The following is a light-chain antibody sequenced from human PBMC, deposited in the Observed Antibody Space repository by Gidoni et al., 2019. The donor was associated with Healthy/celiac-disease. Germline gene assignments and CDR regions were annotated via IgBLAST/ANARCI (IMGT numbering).Light chain of an antibody. Sequence: QAARTQPASGARSPGQAITISCTGTSSDVGGYNYVSWYHQHPGKAPNLMIYEVSNRPSGVPDRFSGSKSGNTASLTISGLQAEDVADYYCSSYTSSSTLEVVFGGGTKLTVL. CDR3: SSYTSSSTLEVV. CDR1: SSDVGGYNY. V-gene: IGLV2-14*01. J-gene: IGLJ2*01. CDR2: EVS.